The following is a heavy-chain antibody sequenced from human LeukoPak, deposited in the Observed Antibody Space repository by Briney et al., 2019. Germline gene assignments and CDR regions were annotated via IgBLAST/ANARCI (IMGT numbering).Heavy chain of an antibody. J-gene: IGHJ4*02. Sequence: GGSLRLSCAASGFTFSNYCMSWVRQAPGKGLEWVANIKQDGSEKYYVDSVKGRFTISRDNAKNSLYLQMNSLRVEDTAVYYCARTYSSSWGIIDYWGQGTLVTVSS. D-gene: IGHD6-13*01. CDR2: IKQDGSEK. CDR3: ARTYSSSWGIIDY. V-gene: IGHV3-7*01. CDR1: GFTFSNYC.